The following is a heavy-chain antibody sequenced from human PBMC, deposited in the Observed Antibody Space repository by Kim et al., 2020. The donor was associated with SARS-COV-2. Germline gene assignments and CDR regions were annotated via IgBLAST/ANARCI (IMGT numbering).Heavy chain of an antibody. CDR1: GYTLSELS. CDR3: ATQFHDFWSGYYSGGNWFDP. J-gene: IGHJ5*02. Sequence: ASVKVSCKVSGYTLSELSMHWVRQAPGKGLEWMGGFDPEDGETIYAQKFQGSVTMTEDTSTDTAYMELSSLRSEDTAVYFCATQFHDFWSGYYSGGNWFDPWGQGTLVTVSS. CDR2: FDPEDGET. V-gene: IGHV1-24*01. D-gene: IGHD3-3*01.